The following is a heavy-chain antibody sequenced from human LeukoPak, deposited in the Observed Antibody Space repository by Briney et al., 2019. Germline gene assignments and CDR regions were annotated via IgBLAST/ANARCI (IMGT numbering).Heavy chain of an antibody. D-gene: IGHD2-8*01. CDR1: GFTFSSYG. CDR3: AADNGY. CDR2: IRYDGSNK. J-gene: IGHJ4*02. Sequence: GGSLRPSCAASGFTFSSYGMHWVRQAPGKGLDWVAFIRYDGSNKYYADSVKGRFTISRNNSKNTLYLQMNSLRADDTAVYYCAADNGYWGQGTLVTVSS. V-gene: IGHV3-30*02.